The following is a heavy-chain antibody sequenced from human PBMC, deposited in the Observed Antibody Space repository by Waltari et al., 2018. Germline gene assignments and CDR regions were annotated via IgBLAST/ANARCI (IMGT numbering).Heavy chain of an antibody. CDR3: ARLFGRWLLSGGDDY. Sequence: EVQLLESGGGLIQPGGSLRLSCAASGLSVSDDYMTWVRQAPGKGLEGVRVIYTGGSTYYADSVKGRFTISRDSSKNTLYLQMNSLRAEDTAVYYCARLFGRWLLSGGDDYWGQGTLVTVS. D-gene: IGHD2-15*01. CDR2: IYTGGST. V-gene: IGHV3-53*01. J-gene: IGHJ4*02. CDR1: GLSVSDDY.